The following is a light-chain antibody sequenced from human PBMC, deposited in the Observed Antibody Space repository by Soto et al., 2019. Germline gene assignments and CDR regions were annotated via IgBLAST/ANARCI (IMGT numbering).Light chain of an antibody. Sequence: QSVLTQPPSVSGAPGQRVTISCTGSSSNIGAAYNVDWCQQLPGTAPKLLIYGNNNRPSGVPARFSGSKSGTSAYLAIAGLQAEDEGAYYCQSYASRVSGYVFGTGTKVTVL. CDR1: SSNIGAAYN. J-gene: IGLJ1*01. CDR2: GNN. CDR3: QSYASRVSGYV. V-gene: IGLV1-40*01.